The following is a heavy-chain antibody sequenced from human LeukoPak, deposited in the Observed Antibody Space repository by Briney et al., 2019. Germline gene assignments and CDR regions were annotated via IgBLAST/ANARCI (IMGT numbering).Heavy chain of an antibody. D-gene: IGHD3-9*01. CDR3: AGTYYDILTGPSEAFDI. J-gene: IGHJ3*02. Sequence: GGSLRLSCAASGLTFSTYGMHWVRQAPGKGLEWVAVISYDGSNKYYADSVKGRFTISRDNSKKTLYLQMNSLRAEDTAVYYCAGTYYDILTGPSEAFDIWGQGTMVTVSS. CDR1: GLTFSTYG. CDR2: ISYDGSNK. V-gene: IGHV3-30*03.